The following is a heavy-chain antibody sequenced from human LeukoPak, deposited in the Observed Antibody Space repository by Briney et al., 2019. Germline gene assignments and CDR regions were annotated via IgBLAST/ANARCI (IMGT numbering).Heavy chain of an antibody. V-gene: IGHV3-30*02. Sequence: GGSLRLSCAASGFTFSSYGMHWVRQAPGKGLEWVAFIRYDGSNKYYADSVKGRFTISRDNSKNTLYLQMNSLRAEDTAVYYCAKGGSVVPAAQYFQHWGQGTLVTVSS. CDR3: AKGGSVVPAAQYFQH. CDR2: IRYDGSNK. D-gene: IGHD2-2*01. J-gene: IGHJ1*01. CDR1: GFTFSSYG.